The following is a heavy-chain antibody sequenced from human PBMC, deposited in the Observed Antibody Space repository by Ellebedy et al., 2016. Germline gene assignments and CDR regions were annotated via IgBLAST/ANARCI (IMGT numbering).Heavy chain of an antibody. Sequence: GESLKISXAASGFTFSLYGMHWVRQAPGKGLEWVAVIWDDGSHKYYRDSVKGRFTISRDNSTNTLYLQTNNLGAEDTAVYYCARHGSGSSSIDYWGEGTLVTVSS. CDR1: GFTFSLYG. V-gene: IGHV3-33*01. CDR2: IWDDGSHK. J-gene: IGHJ4*02. D-gene: IGHD6-6*01. CDR3: ARHGSGSSSIDY.